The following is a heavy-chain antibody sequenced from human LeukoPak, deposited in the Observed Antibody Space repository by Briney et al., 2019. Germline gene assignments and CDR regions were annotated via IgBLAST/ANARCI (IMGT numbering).Heavy chain of an antibody. J-gene: IGHJ4*02. CDR1: GFTFSSYS. V-gene: IGHV3-23*01. Sequence: PGGPLRLSCAASGFTFSSYSMSWVRPAPGKGLEWVPAISAGGENTDYADSVKGRFTISRDNSKNTLYLQVNSLRAEDTAAYYCAKSEGSSSARRFDYWGQGTLVTVPS. CDR2: ISAGGENT. D-gene: IGHD6-19*01. CDR3: AKSEGSSSARRFDY.